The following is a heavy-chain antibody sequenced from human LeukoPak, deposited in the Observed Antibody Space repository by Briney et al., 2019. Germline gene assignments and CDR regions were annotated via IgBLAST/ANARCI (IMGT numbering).Heavy chain of an antibody. J-gene: IGHJ6*03. CDR1: GGSISGYY. D-gene: IGHD3-22*01. CDR3: ARGGYYDSSGYYDPYYYYKDV. Sequence: KPSETLSLTSTVSGGSISGYYWSCMPQPPGEGLEWMWRIYTSGSTNDNPSLKSRVTKSVDTSKNQCSLKPGSVTATDTAVYYRARGGYYDSSGYYDPYYYYKDVWGKGTTVTVSS. V-gene: IGHV4-4*07. CDR2: IYTSGST.